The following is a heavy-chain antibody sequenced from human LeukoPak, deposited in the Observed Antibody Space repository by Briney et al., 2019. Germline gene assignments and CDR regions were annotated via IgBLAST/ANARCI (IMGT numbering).Heavy chain of an antibody. J-gene: IGHJ4*02. Sequence: ASVKVSCKASGYTFADYYMHWVRQAPGPGLEWMGWINPYSGDTNSAQKLQGRVTMTRDTSISTAYMELSRLRSDDTAVYYCARASYESSLRIDDFWGQGSLVTVSS. CDR3: ARASYESSLRIDDF. V-gene: IGHV1-2*02. CDR1: GYTFADYY. CDR2: INPYSGDT. D-gene: IGHD3-22*01.